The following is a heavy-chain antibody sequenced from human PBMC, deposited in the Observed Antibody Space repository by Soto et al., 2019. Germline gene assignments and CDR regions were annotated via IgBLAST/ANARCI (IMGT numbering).Heavy chain of an antibody. V-gene: IGHV4-31*03. J-gene: IGHJ6*02. D-gene: IGHD4-17*01. CDR3: ARGGGYGDYLALAYYCGMDV. CDR1: GGSISSGGYY. CDR2: IYYSGST. Sequence: QVQLQESGPGLVKPSQTLSLTCTVSGGSISSGGYYWSWIRQHPGKGLEWIGYIYYSGSTYYNPSLKRRVTISVDTSKNHSSLKLSSVTAADTAVYYCARGGGYGDYLALAYYCGMDVWGQGTTVTVSS.